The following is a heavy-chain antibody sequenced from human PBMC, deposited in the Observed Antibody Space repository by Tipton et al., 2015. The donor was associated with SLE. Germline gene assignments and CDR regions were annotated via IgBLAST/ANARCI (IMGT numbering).Heavy chain of an antibody. Sequence: TLSLTCTVSGGSISSGGYYWSWIRRHPGKGLEWIGYIYYSGSTYYNPSLKSRVTISVDTSKNQFSLRLSSVTAADTAVYYCARGGYSYGDWDYWGQGTLVTVSS. CDR3: ARGGYSYGDWDY. CDR1: GGSISSGGYY. V-gene: IGHV4-31*03. D-gene: IGHD5-18*01. CDR2: IYYSGST. J-gene: IGHJ4*02.